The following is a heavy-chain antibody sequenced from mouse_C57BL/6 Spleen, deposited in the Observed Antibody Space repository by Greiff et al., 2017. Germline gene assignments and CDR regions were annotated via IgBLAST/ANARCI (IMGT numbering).Heavy chain of an antibody. CDR2: FYPGSGSI. D-gene: IGHD2-5*01. CDR1: GYTFTEYT. CDR3: ARHEVGSNYVYVDV. Sequence: VQVVESGAELVKPGASVKLSCKASGYTFTEYTIHWVKQRSGQGLEWIGWFYPGSGSITYNEKFKDKATLTADKSSSTVYMVLSRLTSEDSAVYFCARHEVGSNYVYVDVWGTGTTVTVSS. J-gene: IGHJ1*03. V-gene: IGHV1-62-2*01.